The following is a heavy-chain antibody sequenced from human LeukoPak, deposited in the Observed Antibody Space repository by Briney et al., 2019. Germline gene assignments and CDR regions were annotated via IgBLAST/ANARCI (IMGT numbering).Heavy chain of an antibody. D-gene: IGHD3-22*01. CDR1: GFTVSNSY. Sequence: GGSLRLSCAASGFTVSNSYMSWVRQAPGKGLEWVSIISSSGAYTQYEDSVKGRFTISRDNSKNTLYLQMNSLRAEGTAVYYCAREDRVVADKYYFDSWGQGTLVTVSS. V-gene: IGHV3-53*01. CDR3: AREDRVVADKYYFDS. CDR2: ISSSGAYT. J-gene: IGHJ4*02.